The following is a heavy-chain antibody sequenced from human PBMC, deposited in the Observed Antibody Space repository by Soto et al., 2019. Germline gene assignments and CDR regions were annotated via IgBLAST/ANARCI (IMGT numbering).Heavy chain of an antibody. Sequence: QLQLQESGPGLVKPSETLSLTCTVSGGSMTSNNFNWGWIRQPPGEGLEWIGSIYYSGSTYYSPSLKSRVTISVDTSKNQLSLRLSSVTAADTAVYFCARHVFISVIRGTTLTFEYYYGMDVWGPGTTVTVSS. J-gene: IGHJ6*02. CDR2: IYYSGST. CDR3: ARHVFISVIRGTTLTFEYYYGMDV. CDR1: GGSMTSNNFN. V-gene: IGHV4-39*01. D-gene: IGHD3-10*01.